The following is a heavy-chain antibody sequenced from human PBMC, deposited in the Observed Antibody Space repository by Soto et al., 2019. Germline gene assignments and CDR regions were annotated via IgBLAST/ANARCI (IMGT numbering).Heavy chain of an antibody. CDR1: GFTFSAYA. D-gene: IGHD2-15*01. J-gene: IGHJ4*02. Sequence: GGSLRLSCAASGFTFSAYAMTWVRQAPGKGLEWISGISGSGGSTYHADSVKGRFTISRDNSKNTLYLQMNSLRAEDTAVYYCAREFVYCSGGSCYPPGDCWGQGTLVTVSS. V-gene: IGHV3-23*01. CDR3: AREFVYCSGGSCYPPGDC. CDR2: ISGSGGST.